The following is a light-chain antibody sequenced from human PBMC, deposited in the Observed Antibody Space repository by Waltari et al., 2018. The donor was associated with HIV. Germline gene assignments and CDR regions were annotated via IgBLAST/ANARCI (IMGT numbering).Light chain of an antibody. J-gene: IGLJ2*01. CDR2: EVS. Sequence: QSALTPPASVSGSPGQSITISCTGTSSDVGGYNLVSWYQQYPGKAPKLMIYEVSKRPSGVSNRFSGSKSGNTASLTISGLQAEDEADYYCCAYAGSTTYVIFGGGTKLTVL. V-gene: IGLV2-23*02. CDR1: SSDVGGYNL. CDR3: CAYAGSTTYVI.